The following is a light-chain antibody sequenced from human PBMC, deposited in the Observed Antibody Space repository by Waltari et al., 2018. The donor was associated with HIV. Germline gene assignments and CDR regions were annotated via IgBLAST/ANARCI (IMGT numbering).Light chain of an antibody. J-gene: IGLJ1*01. V-gene: IGLV1-36*01. CDR3: AAWDDTLNGFV. CDR2: YDN. Sequence: QSVLTQPPSVSEAPRQRVTISCSGPNSNIRNNALHWYQQLPGKAPKLLIYYDNLLSSGVSDRFSGSKSGTSASLAISGLQSEDEADYYCAAWDDTLNGFVFGSGTRVTVL. CDR1: NSNIRNNA.